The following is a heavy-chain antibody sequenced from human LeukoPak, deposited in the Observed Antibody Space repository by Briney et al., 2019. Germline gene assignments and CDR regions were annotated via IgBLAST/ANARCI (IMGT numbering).Heavy chain of an antibody. CDR3: ATGGYSYGYATDC. V-gene: IGHV3-7*01. Sequence: GGSLRLSCAASGFTFSSYWMSWVRQAPGKGLEWVANIKQGGSQKYYADSVKGRFSISRDNAKNSLYLQMNSLRAEDTAVYYCATGGYSYGYATDCWGQGTLVTVSS. CDR1: GFTFSSYW. J-gene: IGHJ4*02. D-gene: IGHD5-18*01. CDR2: IKQGGSQK.